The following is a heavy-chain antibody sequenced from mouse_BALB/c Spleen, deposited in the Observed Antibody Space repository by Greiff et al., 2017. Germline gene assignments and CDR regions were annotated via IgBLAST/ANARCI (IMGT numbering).Heavy chain of an antibody. CDR3: ARHLYGNY. D-gene: IGHD2-1*01. Sequence: EVMLVESGGGLVKPGGSLKLSCAASGFAFSSYDMSWVRQTPEKRLEWVAYISSGGGSTYYPDTVKGRFTISRDNAKNTLYLQMSSLKSEDTAMYYCARHLYGNYWGQGTLVTVSA. CDR1: GFAFSSYD. CDR2: ISSGGGST. V-gene: IGHV5-12-1*01. J-gene: IGHJ3*01.